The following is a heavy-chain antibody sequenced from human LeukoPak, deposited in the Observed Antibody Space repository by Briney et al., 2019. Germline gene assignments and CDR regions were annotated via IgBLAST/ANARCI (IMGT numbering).Heavy chain of an antibody. CDR3: ARDLRAMGVSAHDY. D-gene: IGHD2-21*02. CDR1: GFTFRDYT. Sequence: PWQSLRLSCTASGFTFRDYTMTWVRQAAGNGLEWVATISSDGSNKYYADSVKGRSTISRDISKNTLYLQMNSLRAEDTAVYFCARDLRAMGVSAHDYWGQGTLVTVSS. CDR2: ISSDGSNK. V-gene: IGHV3-30-3*01. J-gene: IGHJ4*02.